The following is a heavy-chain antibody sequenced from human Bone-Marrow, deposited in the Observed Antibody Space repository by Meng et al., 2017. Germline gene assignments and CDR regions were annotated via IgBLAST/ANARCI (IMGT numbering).Heavy chain of an antibody. V-gene: IGHV4-30-2*01. CDR1: GGSISSDNYP. CDR3: ASGDGYNRYFDY. J-gene: IGHJ4*02. D-gene: IGHD5-24*01. CDR2: IYHSGTA. Sequence: QLQLQESGSGLVKPSQTLSLTCAVSGGSISSDNYPWSWIRQPPGKGLESIGYIYHSGTAYYNPSLESRVTISVDRSKNQFSLKLSSVTAADTAVYYCASGDGYNRYFDYWGQGTLVTVSS.